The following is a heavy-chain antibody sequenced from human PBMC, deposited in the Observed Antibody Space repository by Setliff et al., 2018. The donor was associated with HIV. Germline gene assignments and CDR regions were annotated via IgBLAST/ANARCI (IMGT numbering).Heavy chain of an antibody. CDR1: GHTFSNSD. CDR3: AGGLVSQKVPLDP. D-gene: IGHD1-1*01. J-gene: IGHJ5*02. Sequence: GASVKVSCKASGHTFSNSDIHWVRRATGQGLEWMGWMNPNTGVAGYALKFQGRVTSTTDESTSTAYMELSSLGSEDTAVYYCAGGLVSQKVPLDPWGQGTLVTVSS. V-gene: IGHV1-8*01. CDR2: MNPNTGVA.